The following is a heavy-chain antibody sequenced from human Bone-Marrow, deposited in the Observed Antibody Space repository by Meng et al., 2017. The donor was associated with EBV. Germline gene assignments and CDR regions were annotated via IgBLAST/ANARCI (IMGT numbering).Heavy chain of an antibody. V-gene: IGHV4-39*01. Sequence: PPPESRPGQVNPTETLSLRCPVYGGYISIFYYGGWTRQPPGRGLEWIGSVHYSGSTYYSPSLKSRITVSVDTSKNQFSLRLTSVTAADTAVYYCARPFPSIVSPRLDPFGDWGQGTLVTVSS. CDR1: GGYISIFYY. D-gene: IGHD5/OR15-5a*01. CDR3: ARPFPSIVSPRLDPFGD. CDR2: VHYSGST. J-gene: IGHJ4*02.